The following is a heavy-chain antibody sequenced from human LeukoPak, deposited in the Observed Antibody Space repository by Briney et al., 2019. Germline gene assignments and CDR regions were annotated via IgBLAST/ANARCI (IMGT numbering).Heavy chain of an antibody. CDR2: IYYSGST. CDR1: GGSISSYY. V-gene: IGHV4-59*08. CDR3: ARGVILLGGAFDI. J-gene: IGHJ3*02. Sequence: SETLSLTCTVSGGSISSYYWSWIRQPPGKGLEWIGYIYYSGSTNYNPSLKSRVTISVDTSKNQFSLKLSSVTAADRAVYYCARGVILLGGAFDIWGQGTMVTVSS. D-gene: IGHD3-16*02.